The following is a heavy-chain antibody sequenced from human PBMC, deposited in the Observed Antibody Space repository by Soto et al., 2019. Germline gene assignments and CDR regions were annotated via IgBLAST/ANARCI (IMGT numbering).Heavy chain of an antibody. D-gene: IGHD3-3*01. CDR3: ARDRYYDFWSGPEGYNWFDP. J-gene: IGHJ5*02. Sequence: SETLSLTCTVSGGSISSGDYYWSWIRQPPGKGLEWIGYIYYSGSTYYNPSLKSRVTISVDTSKNQFSLKLSSVTAADTAVYYCARDRYYDFWSGPEGYNWFDPWGQGTLVTV. V-gene: IGHV4-30-4*01. CDR2: IYYSGST. CDR1: GGSISSGDYY.